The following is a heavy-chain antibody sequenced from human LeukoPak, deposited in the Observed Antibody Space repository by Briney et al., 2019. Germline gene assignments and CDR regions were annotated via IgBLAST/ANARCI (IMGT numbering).Heavy chain of an antibody. CDR1: GFTFSSYG. V-gene: IGHV3-30*18. D-gene: IGHD5-12*01. CDR2: ISYDGSNK. J-gene: IGHJ4*02. CDR3: AKDYSGYDGYDY. Sequence: QAGGSLRLSCAASGFTFSSYGMHWVRQAPGKGLEWVAVISYDGSNKYYADSVKGRFTISRDNSKNTLYLQMNSLRAEDTAVYYCAKDYSGYDGYDYWGQGTLVTVSS.